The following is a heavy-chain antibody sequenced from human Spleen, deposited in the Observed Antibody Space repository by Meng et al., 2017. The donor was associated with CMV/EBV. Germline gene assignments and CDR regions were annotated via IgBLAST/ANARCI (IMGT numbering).Heavy chain of an antibody. J-gene: IGHJ6*02. CDR2: IYPSGGGT. D-gene: IGHD7-27*01. CDR1: GYTFTGHY. Sequence: ASVKVSCKTSGYTFTGHYMHWVRQAPGQGLEWMGWIYPSGGGTKYAQKFRGRVTMSRDTATSTVYMESSRLRSDDTAVYYCARELSWGSTYYFKGMDVWGQGTAVTVSS. V-gene: IGHV1-2*02. CDR3: ARELSWGSTYYFKGMDV.